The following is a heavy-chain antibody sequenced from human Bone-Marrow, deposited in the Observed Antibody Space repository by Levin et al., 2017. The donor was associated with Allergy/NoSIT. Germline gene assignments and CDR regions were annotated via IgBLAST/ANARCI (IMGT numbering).Heavy chain of an antibody. V-gene: IGHV3-7*01. J-gene: IGHJ4*02. CDR3: GRENWVIDY. CDR2: IKEDGSQT. CDR1: GFTFSGIW. Sequence: ASVKVSCAASGFTFSGIWMSWVRQAPGKGLEWVANIKEDGSQTFYADSVKGRFTISRDNAQNSLYLQMNSLRAEDTAVYYCGRENWVIDYWGQGTLVTVSS. D-gene: IGHD7-27*01.